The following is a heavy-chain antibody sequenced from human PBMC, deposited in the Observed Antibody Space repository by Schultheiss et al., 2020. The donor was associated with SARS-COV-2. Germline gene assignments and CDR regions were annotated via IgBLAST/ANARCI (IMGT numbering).Heavy chain of an antibody. CDR1: GGSFSGYY. V-gene: IGHV4-59*12. Sequence: SQTLSLTCAVYGGSFSGYYWSWIRQPPGKGLEWIGYIYYSGSTNYNPSLKSRVTISVDTSKNQFSLKLSSVTAADTAVYYCARGGYGGNSAISAFDIWGQGTMVTVSS. D-gene: IGHD4-23*01. CDR2: IYYSGST. CDR3: ARGGYGGNSAISAFDI. J-gene: IGHJ3*02.